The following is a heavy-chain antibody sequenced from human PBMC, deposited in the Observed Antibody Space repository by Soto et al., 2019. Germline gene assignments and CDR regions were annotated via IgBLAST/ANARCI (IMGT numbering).Heavy chain of an antibody. CDR3: AHSRYDILTGYIVY. Sequence: QITLKESGPTLMKPTQTLTLTCTFSGFSLSTSGVGVGWIRQPPGKALEWLALIYWDDDKRYSPSLKSRLTITKDTSKNQVVLTMTNMDPVDTATYYCAHSRYDILTGYIVYWGQGTLVTVSS. V-gene: IGHV2-5*02. CDR2: IYWDDDK. D-gene: IGHD3-9*01. CDR1: GFSLSTSGVG. J-gene: IGHJ4*02.